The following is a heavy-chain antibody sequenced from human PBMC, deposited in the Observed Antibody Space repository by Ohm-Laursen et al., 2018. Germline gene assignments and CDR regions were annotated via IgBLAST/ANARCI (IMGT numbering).Heavy chain of an antibody. V-gene: IGHV3-21*01. CDR2: ISSSSSYI. Sequence: SLRLSCAASGFTFSSYAMSWVRQAPGKGLEWVSSISSSSSYIYYADSVKGRFTISRDNAKNSLYLQMNSLRAEDTAVYYCARVSIEYGYSYGPDYWGQGTLVTVSS. CDR1: GFTFSSYA. D-gene: IGHD5-18*01. CDR3: ARVSIEYGYSYGPDY. J-gene: IGHJ4*02.